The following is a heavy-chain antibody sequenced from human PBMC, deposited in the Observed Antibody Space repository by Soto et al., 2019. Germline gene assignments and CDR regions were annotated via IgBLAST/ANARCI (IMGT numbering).Heavy chain of an antibody. CDR3: AKDLSPTIAVAGH. J-gene: IGHJ4*02. CDR2: ISGSGGST. D-gene: IGHD6-19*01. CDR1: GVTFGSFA. Sequence: PGGSLRLSCAAAGVTFGSFAMSWVRQAPGEGLEWVSAISGSGGSTYYADSVKGRFTISRDNSKNTLYLQMNSLRAEDTAVYYCAKDLSPTIAVAGHWGQGTLVTVSS. V-gene: IGHV3-23*01.